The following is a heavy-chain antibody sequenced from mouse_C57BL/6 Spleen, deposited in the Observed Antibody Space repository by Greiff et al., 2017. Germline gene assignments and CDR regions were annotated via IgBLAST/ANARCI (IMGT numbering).Heavy chain of an antibody. CDR1: GYTFTSYT. J-gene: IGHJ2*01. Sequence: QVQLQQSGAELARPGASVKMSCKASGYTFTSYTMHWVKQRPGPGLEWIGYINPSSGYSKYNQKFKDKATLAADKSSSTAYMQLSSLTSEDSAVYYCARGGVALYCDYWGEGTTLTVSS. D-gene: IGHD1-1*02. CDR3: ARGGVALYCDY. V-gene: IGHV1-4*01. CDR2: INPSSGYS.